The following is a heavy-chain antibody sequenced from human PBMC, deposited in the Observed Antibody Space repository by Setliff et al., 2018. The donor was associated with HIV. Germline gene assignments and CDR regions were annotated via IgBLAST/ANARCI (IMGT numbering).Heavy chain of an antibody. V-gene: IGHV1-69*10. Sequence: SVKVSCKASGGTFSSYAISWVRQAPGHGLEWMGGIIPILGIANYAQNFQCRVTITADTSTSTAYMELSSLRSEDTAVYYCSRVGIQLWYPSYYYYYMDVWGKGTTVTVS. D-gene: IGHD5-18*01. CDR2: IIPILGIA. J-gene: IGHJ6*03. CDR3: SRVGIQLWYPSYYYYYMDV. CDR1: GGTFSSYA.